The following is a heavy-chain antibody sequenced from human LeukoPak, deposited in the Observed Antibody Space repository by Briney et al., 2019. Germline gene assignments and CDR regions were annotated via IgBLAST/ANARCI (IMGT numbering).Heavy chain of an antibody. J-gene: IGHJ4*02. CDR3: AREGASDSSGSTFDY. Sequence: GGSLRLSCAASGFTFSSCAMHWVRQAPGKGLEWVAFISYDGSNKCYADSVKGRFTISRDNSRNTLYLQTNSLRAEDTAVYYCAREGASDSSGSTFDYWGQGTLVTVSS. CDR1: GFTFSSCA. V-gene: IGHV3-30*04. CDR2: ISYDGSNK. D-gene: IGHD3-22*01.